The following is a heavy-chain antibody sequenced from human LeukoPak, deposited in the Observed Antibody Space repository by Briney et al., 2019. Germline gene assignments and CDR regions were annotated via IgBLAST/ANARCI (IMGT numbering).Heavy chain of an antibody. CDR1: GGSISSNGYY. Sequence: SETLSLTCTVSGGSISSNGYYWGWIRQPPGKGLEWIGSIYYSGSTYYNPSLKSRVTISVDTSKNQFSLQLNSVTAADTAVYYCARVRITMIVPEYFDFWGQGTLVTVSS. CDR2: IYYSGST. D-gene: IGHD3-22*01. J-gene: IGHJ4*02. V-gene: IGHV4-39*07. CDR3: ARVRITMIVPEYFDF.